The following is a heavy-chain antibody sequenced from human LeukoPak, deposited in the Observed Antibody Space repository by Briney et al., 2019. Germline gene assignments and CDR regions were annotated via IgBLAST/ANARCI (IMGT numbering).Heavy chain of an antibody. D-gene: IGHD6-13*01. V-gene: IGHV4-39*01. Sequence: PSETLSLTCTVSGGSTSSSSYYWGWIRQPPGKGLEWIGSIYYSGSTYYNPSLKSRVTISVDTSKNQFSLKLSSVTAADTAVYYCARQSRSSSWNYWGQGTLVTVPS. CDR1: GGSTSSSSYY. CDR3: ARQSRSSSWNY. CDR2: IYYSGST. J-gene: IGHJ4*02.